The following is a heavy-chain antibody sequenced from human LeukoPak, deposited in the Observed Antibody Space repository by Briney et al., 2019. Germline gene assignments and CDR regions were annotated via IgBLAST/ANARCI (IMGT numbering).Heavy chain of an antibody. CDR2: ISAYNGNT. CDR1: GYTFTSYG. J-gene: IGHJ4*02. CDR3: ARAVYPYDILTGSSY. V-gene: IGHV1-18*01. Sequence: GASVKVSCKASGYTFTSYGISWVRQAPGQGLEWMGGISAYNGNTNYAQKLQGRVTMTTDTSTSTAYMELRSLRYDDTAVYYCARAVYPYDILTGSSYWGQGTLVTVSS. D-gene: IGHD3-9*01.